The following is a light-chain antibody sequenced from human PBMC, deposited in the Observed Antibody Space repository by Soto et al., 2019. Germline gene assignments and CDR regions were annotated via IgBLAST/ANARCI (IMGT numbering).Light chain of an antibody. V-gene: IGKV2-28*01. J-gene: IGKJ1*01. CDR1: QSLLHSDGYNY. CDR3: MQPLQSWT. CDR2: LGS. Sequence: DIVMTQSPLSLPVTPGEPASISCRSSQSLLHSDGYNYLDWYLQKPGQSPQLLIYLGSNRASGVPDRFSCSGSGTDFTLKISRVEAEDVGVYYCMQPLQSWTFGQGTKVDIK.